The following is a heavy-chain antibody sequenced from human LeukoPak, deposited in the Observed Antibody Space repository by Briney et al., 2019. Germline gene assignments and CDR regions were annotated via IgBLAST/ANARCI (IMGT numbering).Heavy chain of an antibody. Sequence: GASVKVSCKASGFTFTSSAMQWVRQARGQRLEWIGWIVVGSGNTNYAQKFQERVTITRDMSTSTAYMELSSLRSEDTAVYYCAEGLYSSSSPDGYWGQGTLVTVSS. D-gene: IGHD6-6*01. CDR2: IVVGSGNT. CDR3: AEGLYSSSSPDGY. J-gene: IGHJ4*02. CDR1: GFTFTSSA. V-gene: IGHV1-58*02.